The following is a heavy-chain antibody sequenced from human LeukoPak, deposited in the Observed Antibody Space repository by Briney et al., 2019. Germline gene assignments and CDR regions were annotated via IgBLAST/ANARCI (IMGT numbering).Heavy chain of an antibody. CDR2: IIPILGIA. D-gene: IGHD4-17*01. Sequence: ASVKVSCKASGGTFSSYAISWVRQAPGQGLEWMGRIIPILGIANYAQRFQGRVTITADKSTSTAYMELSSLRSEDTAVYYCARDGGGYGDYDYFDYWGQGTLVTVSS. J-gene: IGHJ4*02. V-gene: IGHV1-69*04. CDR1: GGTFSSYA. CDR3: ARDGGGYGDYDYFDY.